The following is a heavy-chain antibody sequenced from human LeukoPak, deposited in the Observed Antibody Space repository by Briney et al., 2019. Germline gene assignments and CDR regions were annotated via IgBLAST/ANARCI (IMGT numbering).Heavy chain of an antibody. D-gene: IGHD6-13*01. V-gene: IGHV4-59*08. Sequence: SETLSLTCTVSGGSISNYYWSWIRQPPGKGLEWIGYIYYSGSTKYNPSLKSRVTISLDTSKNQFSLNLSSVTAVDTAVYYCARHMAAAGFPFDYWGQGTLVTVSS. CDR3: ARHMAAAGFPFDY. CDR1: GGSISNYY. CDR2: IYYSGST. J-gene: IGHJ4*02.